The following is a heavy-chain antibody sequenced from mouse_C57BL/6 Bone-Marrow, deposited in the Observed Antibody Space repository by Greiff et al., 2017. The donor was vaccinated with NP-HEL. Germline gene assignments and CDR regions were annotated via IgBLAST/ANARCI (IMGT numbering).Heavy chain of an antibody. CDR3: ARRGGWLLPYYFDY. J-gene: IGHJ2*01. CDR1: GYTFTSYW. CDR2: IHPNSGST. Sequence: QVQLKQPGAELVKPGASVKLSCKASGYTFTSYWMHWVKQRPGQGLEWIGMIHPNSGSTNYNEKFKSKATLTVDKSSSTAYMQLSSLTSEDSAVYYCARRGGWLLPYYFDYWGQGTTLTVSS. V-gene: IGHV1-64*01. D-gene: IGHD2-3*01.